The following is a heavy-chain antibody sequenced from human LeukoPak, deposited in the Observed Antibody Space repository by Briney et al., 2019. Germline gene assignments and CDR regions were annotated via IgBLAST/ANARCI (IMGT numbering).Heavy chain of an antibody. CDR1: GYTFTSYA. D-gene: IGHD5-18*01. V-gene: IGHV1-69*05. Sequence: SVKVSCKASGYTFTSYAISWVRQAPGQGLEWMGGIIPIFGTANYAQKFQGRVTITRDTSASTAYMELSSLRSEDTAVYYCARELRGYSYGQSFDYWGQGTLVTVSS. CDR2: IIPIFGTA. CDR3: ARELRGYSYGQSFDY. J-gene: IGHJ4*02.